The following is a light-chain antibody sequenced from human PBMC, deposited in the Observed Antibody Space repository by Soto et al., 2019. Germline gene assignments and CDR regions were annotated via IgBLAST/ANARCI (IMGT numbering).Light chain of an antibody. V-gene: IGKV2-28*01. CDR3: MQALRTRALT. CDR2: LGS. Sequence: DIVMTQSPLSLPVTPGEPASISCRSSQSLLHRNGYNYLDWYLQKPGQSPQLLIYLGSNRASGVPDRFSASGSGTDFTLKISRVEAEDVGVYYCMQALRTRALTFGGGTKVEL. J-gene: IGKJ4*01. CDR1: QSLLHRNGYNY.